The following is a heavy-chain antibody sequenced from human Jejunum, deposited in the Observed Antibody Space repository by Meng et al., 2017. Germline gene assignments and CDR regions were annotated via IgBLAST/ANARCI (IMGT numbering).Heavy chain of an antibody. CDR2: ISGRGDNT. V-gene: IGHV3-23*01. CDR3: AKDKQWMTTVDY. Sequence: GGSLRLSCAASGFTFSSYAMSWVRQAPGKGLEWVSSISGRGDNTDYADSVKGRFTISRDNSKNTLYLQMNSLRAEDTAVYSCAKDKQWMTTVDYWGQGTQVTVSS. D-gene: IGHD4-17*01. J-gene: IGHJ4*02. CDR1: GFTFSSYA.